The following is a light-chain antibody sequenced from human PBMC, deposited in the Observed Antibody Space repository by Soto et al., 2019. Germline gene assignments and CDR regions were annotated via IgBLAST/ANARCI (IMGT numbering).Light chain of an antibody. Sequence: DIQMTQSPSSLSASVGDRVAITCRASQSISNYLNWYQHKPGKAPQLLIYGASSLQSGVPSRFSGRGSGTDFTLIITGLQPEDFATYSCQEGYSSSRTFGQGTTVEIK. V-gene: IGKV1-39*01. CDR1: QSISNY. CDR2: GAS. J-gene: IGKJ1*01. CDR3: QEGYSSSRT.